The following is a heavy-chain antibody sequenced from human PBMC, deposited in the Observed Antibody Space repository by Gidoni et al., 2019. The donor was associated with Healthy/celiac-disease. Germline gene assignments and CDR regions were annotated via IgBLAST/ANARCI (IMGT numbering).Heavy chain of an antibody. Sequence: QVQLVESGGGVVQPGRSLRLSCAASGFTFSSYGMHWVRQAPGKGLEWVAVISYDGSNKYYADSVKGRFTISRDNSKNTLYLQMNSLRAEDTAVYYCAKDRGNVVVPAAIEYYFDYWGQGTLVTVSS. V-gene: IGHV3-30*18. CDR2: ISYDGSNK. D-gene: IGHD2-2*01. CDR3: AKDRGNVVVPAAIEYYFDY. J-gene: IGHJ4*02. CDR1: GFTFSSYG.